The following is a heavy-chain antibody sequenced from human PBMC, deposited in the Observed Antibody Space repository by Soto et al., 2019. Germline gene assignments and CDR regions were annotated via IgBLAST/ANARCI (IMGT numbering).Heavy chain of an antibody. Sequence: QLQLQESGPGLVKPSETLSLTCTVSGGSISSSSFHWGWIRQPPGKGLEWIGSIYYSGSTYYSPSLKSRVTISVDTSKNQFALKLSSVTVADTAVYYCARRERAAGTDWWFDPWGQGTLVTVSS. J-gene: IGHJ5*02. CDR3: ARRERAAGTDWWFDP. CDR2: IYYSGST. CDR1: GGSISSSSFH. V-gene: IGHV4-39*01. D-gene: IGHD6-13*01.